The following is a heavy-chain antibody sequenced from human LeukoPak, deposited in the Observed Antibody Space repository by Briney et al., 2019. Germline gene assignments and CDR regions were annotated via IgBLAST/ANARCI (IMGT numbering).Heavy chain of an antibody. Sequence: GGSLRLSCAASGLTSSSYDMTCGRQAPGKGLEYVSSINYNGIFSADSVKGRFIISRDNAKNSLYLEMNSLRVEDTAFYYCARIGPGRDGSNSFDQWGQGTLVIVSS. J-gene: IGHJ4*02. D-gene: IGHD5-24*01. CDR2: INYNGI. V-gene: IGHV3-69-1*01. CDR3: ARIGPGRDGSNSFDQ. CDR1: GLTSSSYD.